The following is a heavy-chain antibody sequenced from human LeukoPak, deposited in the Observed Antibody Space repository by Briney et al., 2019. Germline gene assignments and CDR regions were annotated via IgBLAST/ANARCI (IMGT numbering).Heavy chain of an antibody. Sequence: GGSLRLSCAASGFTFSDYYMGWIRQAPGKGLEWVSYISSSGTTIYYADSVKGRFTISRDNAKNSLYLQMNSLRAEDTAVYYCARVLRGAGANWFDPWGQGTLVTVSS. V-gene: IGHV3-11*01. CDR3: ARVLRGAGANWFDP. J-gene: IGHJ5*02. CDR1: GFTFSDYY. CDR2: ISSSGTTI. D-gene: IGHD3-10*01.